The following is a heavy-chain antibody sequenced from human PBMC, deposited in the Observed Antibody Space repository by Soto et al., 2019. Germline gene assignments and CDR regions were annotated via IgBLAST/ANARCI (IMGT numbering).Heavy chain of an antibody. D-gene: IGHD1-1*01. Sequence: GGSLRLSCAASGFKFSGYYMTWIRQAPGKGLEWVSYINSRGSHIYYADSVKGRFTLSRDNSKNTLYLQMNSLTAEDTAVYFCARRKLVNSRYPQHWGQGTLVTVSS. CDR2: INSRGSHI. CDR1: GFKFSGYY. V-gene: IGHV3-11*04. J-gene: IGHJ1*01. CDR3: ARRKLVNSRYPQH.